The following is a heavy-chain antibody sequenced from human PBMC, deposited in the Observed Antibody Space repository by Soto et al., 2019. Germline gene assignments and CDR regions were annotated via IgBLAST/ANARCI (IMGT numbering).Heavy chain of an antibody. CDR2: ISGSGNKT. CDR1: GFTFSSYA. J-gene: IGHJ6*04. D-gene: IGHD3-10*01. V-gene: IGHV3-23*01. Sequence: GGSLRLSCAASGFTFSSYAMSWVRQAPGKGLEWVSGISGSGNKTHYADSVKGRLTISRDNSKNKLNLQMNSLRAEDTAVYYCAKFYGPHTRNGMDVWGEGTTVTVSS. CDR3: AKFYGPHTRNGMDV.